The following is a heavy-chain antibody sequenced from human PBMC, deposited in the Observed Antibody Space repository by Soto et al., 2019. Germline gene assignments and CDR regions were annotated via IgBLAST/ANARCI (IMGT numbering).Heavy chain of an antibody. CDR3: ARDIGSYAYGEGY. D-gene: IGHD3-10*01. J-gene: IGHJ4*02. CDR2: VYSSGTT. Sequence: SETLSLTCSVSGGSINSYCWSWIRQPAGKGLEWIGRVYSSGTTDYNPSLNSRATLSVETSKNQFSLKLSSVTAADTAVYYCARDIGSYAYGEGYWGQGIQVTVSS. V-gene: IGHV4-4*07. CDR1: GGSINSYC.